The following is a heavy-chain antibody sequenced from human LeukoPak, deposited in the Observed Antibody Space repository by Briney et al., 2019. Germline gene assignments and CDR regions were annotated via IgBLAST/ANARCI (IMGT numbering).Heavy chain of an antibody. CDR3: ARHQRAHSGSYLNWFDP. CDR1: GGSISSSSYY. J-gene: IGHJ5*02. D-gene: IGHD1-26*01. V-gene: IGHV4-39*01. CDR2: IYYSGST. Sequence: PSETLSLTCTVSGGSISSSSYYWGWIRQPPGKGLEWIGSIYYSGSTYYNPSLKSRVTISVDTSKNQFSLKLSSVTAADTAVYYCARHQRAHSGSYLNWFDPWGQGTLVTVSS.